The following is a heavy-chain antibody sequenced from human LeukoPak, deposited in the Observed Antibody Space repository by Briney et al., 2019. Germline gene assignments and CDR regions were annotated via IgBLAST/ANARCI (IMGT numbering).Heavy chain of an antibody. Sequence: PGGSLRLSCAASGFTFSSYDMNWVRQAPGKGLEWVSFISSGSGTIYYADSVKARFTISRENAKNSLYLQMNNLGAEDTAVYYCARAGYDFWSGYYGPLYYYYYGMDVWGQGTTVTVSS. J-gene: IGHJ6*02. CDR1: GFTFSSYD. CDR2: ISSGSGTI. CDR3: ARAGYDFWSGYYGPLYYYYYGMDV. D-gene: IGHD3-3*01. V-gene: IGHV3-48*03.